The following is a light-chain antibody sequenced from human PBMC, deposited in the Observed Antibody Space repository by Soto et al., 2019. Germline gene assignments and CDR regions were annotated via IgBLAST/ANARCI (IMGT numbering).Light chain of an antibody. V-gene: IGKV1-33*01. Sequence: DIQMTQSPSSLSASVGDRVTITCQASQDITNYLSWYQQKPGKAPKLLIYGASNLQTGIPSRFSGGESGTDFTLNIRVLQPEDIATYYCQHYGDFAFTFGPATNVEI. CDR1: QDITNY. CDR2: GAS. CDR3: QHYGDFAFT. J-gene: IGKJ3*01.